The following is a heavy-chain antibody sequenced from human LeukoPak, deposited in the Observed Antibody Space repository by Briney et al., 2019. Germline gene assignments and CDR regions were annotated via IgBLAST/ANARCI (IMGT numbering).Heavy chain of an antibody. J-gene: IGHJ3*01. Sequence: SETLSLTCTVSGGSISNKYWSWIRQPPGKGLEWIGYIYYSGNTNYNPSLKSRVTILVDTSKNQVSLKLSSVTAADTAVYFCARGPYSYDSSGAFDVWGQGTMVTVSS. V-gene: IGHV4-59*01. D-gene: IGHD3-22*01. CDR3: ARGPYSYDSSGAFDV. CDR2: IYYSGNT. CDR1: GGSISNKY.